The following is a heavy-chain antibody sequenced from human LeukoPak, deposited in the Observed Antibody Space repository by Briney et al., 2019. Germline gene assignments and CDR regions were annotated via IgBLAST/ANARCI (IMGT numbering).Heavy chain of an antibody. CDR1: GFTFSSYA. D-gene: IGHD3-22*01. CDR3: AKTPHYYDSSGYSFTYFDL. V-gene: IGHV3-23*01. J-gene: IGHJ2*01. CDR2: ISGSGGST. Sequence: PGGSLRLSCAASGFTFSSYAMSWVRQAPGKGLEWVSAISGSGGSTYYADSVKGRFTISRDNSKSTLYLQMNSLRAEDTAVYYCAKTPHYYDSSGYSFTYFDLWGRGTLVTVSS.